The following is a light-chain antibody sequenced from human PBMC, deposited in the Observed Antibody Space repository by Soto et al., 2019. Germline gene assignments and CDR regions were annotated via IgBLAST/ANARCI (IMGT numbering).Light chain of an antibody. CDR1: QGISSW. CDR3: QQANSFPIS. J-gene: IGKJ5*01. V-gene: IGKV1-12*01. Sequence: IQKTRCPSSLSATVRDSVASPYRASQGISSWLAWYQQKPGKAPKLLIYAASSLQSGVPSRFSGSGSGTDFTLTISSLQPEDFATYYCQQANSFPISSGQGTGLEIK. CDR2: AAS.